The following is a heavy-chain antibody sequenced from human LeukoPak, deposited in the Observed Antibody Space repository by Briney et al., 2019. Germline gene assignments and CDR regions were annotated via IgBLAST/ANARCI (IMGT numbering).Heavy chain of an antibody. D-gene: IGHD3-10*01. V-gene: IGHV4-31*03. CDR3: ARGGNRFGGFYFDY. CDR1: ADSLSSGGHY. Sequence: SETLSLTCTVSADSLSSGGHYWAWIRQLPGKGLESIGFIHHSGSSRHNPSLKDRVAISVDASRKQFALSLSSVTAADTAISYCARGGNRFGGFYFDYWGQGIQVIVSS. J-gene: IGHJ4*02. CDR2: IHHSGSS.